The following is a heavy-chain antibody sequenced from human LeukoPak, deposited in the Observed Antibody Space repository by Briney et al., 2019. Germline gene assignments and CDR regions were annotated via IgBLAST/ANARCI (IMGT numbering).Heavy chain of an antibody. Sequence: GASVKVSCKASGYTFTSYYMHWVRQAPGQGLEWMGIINPSGGSTSYAQKFQGRVTMTRDTSTSTVYMELSSVRSEDTAVYYCAREVAGTNPDYWGQGTLVTVSS. D-gene: IGHD6-19*01. V-gene: IGHV1-46*01. CDR3: AREVAGTNPDY. J-gene: IGHJ4*02. CDR2: INPSGGST. CDR1: GYTFTSYY.